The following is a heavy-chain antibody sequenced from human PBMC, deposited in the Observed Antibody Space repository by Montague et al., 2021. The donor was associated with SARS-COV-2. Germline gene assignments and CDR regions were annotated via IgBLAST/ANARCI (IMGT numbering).Heavy chain of an antibody. CDR2: VNEDGSEE. V-gene: IGHV3-7*01. Sequence: SLRLSCAASRFTLSTYWMNWVRQAPGKGLEWVANVNEDGSEEYFVDSVKGRFTISRDNTKNSLFLQMNSLRAEDTAVYYCAREFDCWGQGTLVTVSS. J-gene: IGHJ4*02. CDR1: RFTLSTYW. CDR3: AREFDC.